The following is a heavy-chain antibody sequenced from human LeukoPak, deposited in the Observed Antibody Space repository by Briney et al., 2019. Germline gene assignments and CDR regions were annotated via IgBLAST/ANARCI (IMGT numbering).Heavy chain of an antibody. CDR1: GYTFIDYY. CDR2: INPSGGST. V-gene: IGHV1-46*01. J-gene: IGHJ5*01. Sequence: ASVKVSCKASGYTFIDYYMHWVRQAPGQGLEWMGIINPSGGSTSYAQKFQGRVTMTRDTSTSTVYMELSSLRSEDTAVYCCARDNRDIVVVVAASWFDSWGQGTLVTVSS. CDR3: ARDNRDIVVVVAASWFDS. D-gene: IGHD2-15*01.